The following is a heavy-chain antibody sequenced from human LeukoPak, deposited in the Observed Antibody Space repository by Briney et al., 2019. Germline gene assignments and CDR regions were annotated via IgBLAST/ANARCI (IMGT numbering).Heavy chain of an antibody. CDR1: GFTFNNYG. J-gene: IGHJ6*02. CDR3: ARDLGYASETNYGMDV. D-gene: IGHD3-10*01. CDR2: ISYDESNK. Sequence: GGSLRLSCAASGFTFNNYGMHWVRQAPGKGLEWVAVISYDESNKYYADSVKGRFTISRDNSKNTLYLQMNSLRAEDTAVCYCARDLGYASETNYGMDVWGQGTTVTVFS. V-gene: IGHV3-30*03.